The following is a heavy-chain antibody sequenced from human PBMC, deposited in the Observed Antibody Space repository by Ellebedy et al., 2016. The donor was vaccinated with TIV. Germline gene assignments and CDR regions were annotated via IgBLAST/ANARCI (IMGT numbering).Heavy chain of an antibody. CDR3: AKGDSSGYYVYYYYGMDV. J-gene: IGHJ6*02. CDR1: GFTFSSYA. Sequence: GESLKISCAASGFTFSSYAMHWVRQAPGKGLEWVAFIRYDGSNKYYADSVKGRFTISRDNSKNTLYLQMNSLRAEDTAVYYCAKGDSSGYYVYYYYGMDVWGQGTTVTVSS. CDR2: IRYDGSNK. D-gene: IGHD3-22*01. V-gene: IGHV3-30*02.